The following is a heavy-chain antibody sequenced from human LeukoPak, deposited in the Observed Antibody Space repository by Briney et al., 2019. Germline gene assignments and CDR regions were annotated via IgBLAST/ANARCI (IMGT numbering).Heavy chain of an antibody. V-gene: IGHV4-39*01. D-gene: IGHD5-24*01. CDR1: GGSISSSSYY. CDR2: IYYSGST. J-gene: IGHJ4*02. Sequence: SETPSLTCTVSGGSISSSSYYWGWIRQPPGKGLEWIGSIYYSGSTYYNPSLKSRVTISVDTSKNQFSLKLSSVTAADTAVYYCARLGGEMATPNSYFDYWGQGTLVTVSS. CDR3: ARLGGEMATPNSYFDY.